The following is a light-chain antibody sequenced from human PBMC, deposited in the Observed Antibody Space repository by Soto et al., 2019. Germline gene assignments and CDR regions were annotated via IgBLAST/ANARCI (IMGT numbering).Light chain of an antibody. V-gene: IGKV3-15*01. J-gene: IGKJ1*01. CDR3: QQYNTRWT. CDR1: QSVGSN. CDR2: GAS. Sequence: EIVMTQSPATLSVSPGERATLSCRARQSVGSNLAWYQQKPGHATRLLIYGASTRAAGIPAMISGSGSRTEFTLIISRLQSEDSAVYFWQQYNTRWTFGPGTKVEIK.